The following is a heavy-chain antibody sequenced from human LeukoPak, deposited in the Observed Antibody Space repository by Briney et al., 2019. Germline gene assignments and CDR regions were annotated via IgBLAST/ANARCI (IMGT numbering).Heavy chain of an antibody. CDR3: ASLVMVRGVMRDQAFDI. D-gene: IGHD3-10*01. V-gene: IGHV1-18*01. J-gene: IGHJ3*02. CDR2: ISAYNGNT. Sequence: ASVKVSCKASGYTFTSYGISWVRQAPGQGFEWMGWISAYNGNTNYAQKLQGRVTMTTDTSTSTAYMELRSLRSDDTAVYYCASLVMVRGVMRDQAFDIWGQGTMVTVSS. CDR1: GYTFTSYG.